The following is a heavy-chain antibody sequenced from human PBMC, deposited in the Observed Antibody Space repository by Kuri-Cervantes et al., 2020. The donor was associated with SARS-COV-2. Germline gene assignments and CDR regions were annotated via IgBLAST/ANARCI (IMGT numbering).Heavy chain of an antibody. D-gene: IGHD2-15*01. Sequence: GESLKISCAASGFTFSSYAMSWVRQAPGKGLEWVSSISSSSSYIYYADSVKGRFTISRDNAKNSLYLQMNSLRDEDTAVYYCAREIVATPYYMDVWGKGTTVTVSS. CDR3: AREIVATPYYMDV. CDR2: ISSSSSYI. V-gene: IGHV3-21*01. J-gene: IGHJ6*03. CDR1: GFTFSSYA.